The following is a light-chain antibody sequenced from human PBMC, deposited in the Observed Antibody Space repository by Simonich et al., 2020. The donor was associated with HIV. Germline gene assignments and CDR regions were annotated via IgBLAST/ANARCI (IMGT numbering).Light chain of an antibody. J-gene: IGKJ4*01. CDR3: QQYNSLPT. CDR2: GAS. Sequence: EIVMTQSPATLSVSPGERATLSCRASQSISSNFAWYQQRPGQAPRLLIYGASTRATGFPARFSGSGSGTEFTLTNSSMQTEDFAVYYCQQYNSLPTFGGGTKVEIK. CDR1: QSISSN. V-gene: IGKV3-15*01.